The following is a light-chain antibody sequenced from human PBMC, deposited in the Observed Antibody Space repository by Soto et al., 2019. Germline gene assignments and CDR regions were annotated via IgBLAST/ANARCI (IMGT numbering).Light chain of an antibody. J-gene: IGLJ1*01. CDR1: SSNIGAGYD. CDR3: QSYDSSLSGYV. Sequence: QSVLTQPPSVSGAPGQRVTISCTGSSSNIGAGYDVHWYQQLPGTAPKLLIYGNSNRPSGVPDRSSGSKSGTSASLAITGLQAEDEADYYCQSYDSSLSGYVVGTGTKVTVL. CDR2: GNS. V-gene: IGLV1-40*01.